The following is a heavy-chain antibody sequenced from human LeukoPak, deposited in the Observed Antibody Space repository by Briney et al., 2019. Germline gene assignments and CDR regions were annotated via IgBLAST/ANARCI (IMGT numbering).Heavy chain of an antibody. Sequence: TSQTLSLTCTVSGGSISSGSYYWSWIRQPAGKGLEWIGRIYTSGSTNYNPSLKSRVTISVDTSKNQFSLKLSSVTAADTAVYYCARDERPSPQLGATEWYFDLWGRGTLVTVSS. V-gene: IGHV4-61*02. CDR1: GGSISSGSYY. CDR3: ARDERPSPQLGATEWYFDL. J-gene: IGHJ2*01. D-gene: IGHD1-26*01. CDR2: IYTSGST.